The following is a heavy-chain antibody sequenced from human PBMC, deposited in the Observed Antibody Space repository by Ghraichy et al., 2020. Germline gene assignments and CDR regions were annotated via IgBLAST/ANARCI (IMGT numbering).Heavy chain of an antibody. J-gene: IGHJ4*02. CDR2: ISDSGGST. CDR3: AKDSPYYFHSSAPDY. V-gene: IGHV3-23*01. Sequence: GALRLSCTASGFTFSSYAMSWVRQAPGKGLEWVSAISDSGGSTYYADSVKGRFTISRDNSKNTLYLQMNSLRAEDTAVYYCAKDSPYYFHSSAPDYWGQGTLVTVSS. D-gene: IGHD3-22*01. CDR1: GFTFSSYA.